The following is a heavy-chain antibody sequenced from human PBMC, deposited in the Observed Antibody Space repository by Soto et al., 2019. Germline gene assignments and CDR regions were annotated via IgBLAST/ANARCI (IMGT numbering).Heavy chain of an antibody. J-gene: IGHJ5*02. CDR2: ISATGGST. D-gene: IGHD3-10*01. CDR1: GFTFSSYA. CDR3: AKEGAYYYGSGRNWFDP. Sequence: GGSLRLSCAASGFTFSSYAMSWVRQAPGKGLEWVSAISATGGSTYYADSVKGRFTISRDNSKNTLYLQMNSLRAEDTALYYCAKEGAYYYGSGRNWFDPWGQGTLVTVSS. V-gene: IGHV3-23*01.